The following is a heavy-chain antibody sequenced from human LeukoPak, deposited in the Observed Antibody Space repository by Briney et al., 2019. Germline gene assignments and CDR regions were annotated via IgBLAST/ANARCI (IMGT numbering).Heavy chain of an antibody. Sequence: QTGGSLRLSCAASGFAVSNNYLTWVRQAPGKGLEWVSFIFSGGSTYYADSVKGRFTISRDNSKNALYLHMNNLRAEDTAVYSCARGIGSGGWFDPWGQGTLVTVSS. D-gene: IGHD2-15*01. CDR2: IFSGGST. J-gene: IGHJ5*02. CDR1: GFAVSNNY. V-gene: IGHV3-53*01. CDR3: ARGIGSGGWFDP.